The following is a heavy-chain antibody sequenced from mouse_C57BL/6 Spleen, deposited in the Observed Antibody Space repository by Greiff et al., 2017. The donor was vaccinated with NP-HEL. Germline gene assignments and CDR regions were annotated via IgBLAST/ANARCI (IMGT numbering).Heavy chain of an antibody. V-gene: IGHV1-52*01. D-gene: IGHD1-1*01. CDR3: ARDSSVVATERYWYFDV. CDR1: GYTFTSYW. J-gene: IGHJ1*03. CDR2: IDPSDSDT. Sequence: QVQLQQPGAELVRPGSSVKLSCKASGYTFTSYWMHWVKQRPIQGLEWIGNIDPSDSDTHYNQKFKDKATLTVDKSSSTAYMQLSSLTSEDSAVYYWARDSSVVATERYWYFDVWGTGTTVTVS.